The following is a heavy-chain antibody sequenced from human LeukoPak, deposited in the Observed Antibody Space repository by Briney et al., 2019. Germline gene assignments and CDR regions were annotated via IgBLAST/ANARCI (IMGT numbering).Heavy chain of an antibody. D-gene: IGHD3-16*01. CDR2: IYSGGST. CDR3: ARDQEGDPGGAFDI. J-gene: IGHJ3*02. CDR1: GFTVSSNY. V-gene: IGHV3-66*01. Sequence: GGSLRLSCAASGFTVSSNYMSWVRQAPGKGLEWVSVIYSGGSTYYADSVKGRFTISGDNSKNTLYLQMNSLRAEDTAVYYCARDQEGDPGGAFDIWGQGTMVTVSS.